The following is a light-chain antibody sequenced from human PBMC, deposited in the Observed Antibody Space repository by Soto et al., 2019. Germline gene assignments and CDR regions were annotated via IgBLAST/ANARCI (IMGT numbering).Light chain of an antibody. Sequence: QSALTQPASVSGSPGQSITISCTGTSSDVGAYDYVSWYQQHPDKAPKLMIYEVSNRPSGVSNRFSGSKPGNTASLTISGLQAEDEADYYCNSYTTSNTRQIVFGTGTKVTV. V-gene: IGLV2-14*03. CDR1: SSDVGAYDY. J-gene: IGLJ1*01. CDR3: NSYTTSNTRQIV. CDR2: EVS.